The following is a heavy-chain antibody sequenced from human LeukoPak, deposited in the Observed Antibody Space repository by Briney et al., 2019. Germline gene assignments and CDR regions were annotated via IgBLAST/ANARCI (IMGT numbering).Heavy chain of an antibody. CDR3: ATITMVRGVISFDY. CDR1: GFTFSSYA. D-gene: IGHD3-10*01. CDR2: ISGSGGST. Sequence: GGCLRLSCAASGFTFSSYAMSWVRQAPGKGLEWVSAISGSGGSTYYADSVKGRFTISRDNSKNTLYLQMNSLRAEDTAVYYCATITMVRGVISFDYWGQGTLVTVSS. V-gene: IGHV3-23*01. J-gene: IGHJ4*02.